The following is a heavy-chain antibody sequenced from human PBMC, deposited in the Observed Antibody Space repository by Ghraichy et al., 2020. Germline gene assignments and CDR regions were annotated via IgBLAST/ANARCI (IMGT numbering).Heavy chain of an antibody. V-gene: IGHV3-23*01. CDR1: GFNFIDYA. Sequence: LSLTFAASGFNFIDYAMTWVRQAPGKGLEWVSTISGDTVYTYYADSVKGRFTISRDNSKNTLYLEMNSLRAEDTAVYHCAKGTIRNNDFLTGSYYWGQGTLVTVSS. D-gene: IGHD3-9*01. J-gene: IGHJ4*02. CDR3: AKGTIRNNDFLTGSYY. CDR2: ISGDTVYT.